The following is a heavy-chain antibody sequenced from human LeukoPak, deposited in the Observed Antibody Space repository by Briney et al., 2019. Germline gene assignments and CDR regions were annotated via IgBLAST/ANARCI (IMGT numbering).Heavy chain of an antibody. Sequence: KPSETLSLTCTVSGGSISGHYWSWIRQPPGKGLEWLGYIYYSGSTNYNPSLKSRVTISVDTSKNQFSLKLSSVTAADTAVYYCARGPIFIAVAMFDYWGQGTLVTVSS. CDR3: ARGPIFIAVAMFDY. V-gene: IGHV4-59*11. CDR1: GGSISGHY. J-gene: IGHJ4*02. D-gene: IGHD6-19*01. CDR2: IYYSGST.